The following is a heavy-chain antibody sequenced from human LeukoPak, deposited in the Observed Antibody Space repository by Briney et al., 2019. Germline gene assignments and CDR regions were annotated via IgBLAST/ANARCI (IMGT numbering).Heavy chain of an antibody. D-gene: IGHD2-8*01. CDR3: ARAGYCTNGVCYTYYFDY. V-gene: IGHV3-21*01. CDR1: GFTFSSYS. J-gene: IGHJ4*02. CDR2: ISSSSSYI. Sequence: GGSLRLSCAASGFTFSSYSMNWVRQAPGKGLEWVSSISSSSSYIYYADSVKGRFTISRDNAKNSLYLQMSSLRAEDTAVYYCARAGYCTNGVCYTYYFDYWGQGTLVTVSS.